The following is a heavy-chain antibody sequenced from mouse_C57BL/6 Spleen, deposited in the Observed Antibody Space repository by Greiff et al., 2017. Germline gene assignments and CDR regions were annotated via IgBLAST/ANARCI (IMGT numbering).Heavy chain of an antibody. CDR3: ARPDLILPLWFAY. J-gene: IGHJ3*01. D-gene: IGHD1-1*01. CDR1: GFTFSDYG. V-gene: IGHV5-17*01. Sequence: EVQGVESGGGLVKPGGSLKLSCAASGFTFSDYGMHWVRQAPEKGLEWVAYISSGSSTIYYADTVKGRFTISRDNAKNTLFLQMTSLRSEDTAMYYCARPDLILPLWFAYWGQGTLVTVSA. CDR2: ISSGSSTI.